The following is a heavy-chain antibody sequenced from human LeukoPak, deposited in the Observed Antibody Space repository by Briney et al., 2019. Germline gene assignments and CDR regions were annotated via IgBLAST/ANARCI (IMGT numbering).Heavy chain of an antibody. CDR3: AGISYSGTWPAGY. D-gene: IGHD6-6*01. Sequence: GGSLRLSCAASGFTFSSYAMSWVRQAPGKGLEWVSAISAGGDTTYTADSVRGRFTISRDNSKNTLYLQMNTLTAEDTAVYYCAGISYSGTWPAGYWGQGTLVTVTA. V-gene: IGHV3-23*01. CDR1: GFTFSSYA. CDR2: ISAGGDTT. J-gene: IGHJ4*02.